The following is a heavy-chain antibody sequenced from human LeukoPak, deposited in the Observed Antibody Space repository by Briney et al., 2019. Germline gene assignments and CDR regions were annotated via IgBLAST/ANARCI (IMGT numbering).Heavy chain of an antibody. CDR1: GFTFSNYW. CDR3: AREDSYGMDV. CDR2: IKEDGSEK. Sequence: PGGSLRLSCAASGFTFSNYWMSWVRQAPGKGLEWVANIKEDGSEKYYVDSVKGRFTISRDNAKNSLYLQMNSLRAEDTAVYYCAREDSYGMDVWGQGTTVTVSS. J-gene: IGHJ6*02. V-gene: IGHV3-7*01.